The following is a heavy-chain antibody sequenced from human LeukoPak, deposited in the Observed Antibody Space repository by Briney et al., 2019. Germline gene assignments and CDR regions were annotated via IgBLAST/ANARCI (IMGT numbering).Heavy chain of an antibody. Sequence: GASVKVSCKASGYTFIGYYMHWVRQAPGQGLEWIGWISPNSGGTKYAQKFQGRVTMTRDTSIRTAYMELSRLRSDDTAVYYCARGDPDYYESRYDYWGQGTLVTVSS. CDR2: ISPNSGGT. CDR1: GYTFIGYY. J-gene: IGHJ4*02. D-gene: IGHD3-22*01. V-gene: IGHV1-2*02. CDR3: ARGDPDYYESRYDY.